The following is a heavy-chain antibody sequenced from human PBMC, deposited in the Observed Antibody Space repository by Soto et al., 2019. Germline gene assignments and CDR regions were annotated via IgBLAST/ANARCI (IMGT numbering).Heavy chain of an antibody. CDR1: SGSISSGGYY. J-gene: IGHJ5*02. V-gene: IGHV4-31*02. CDR3: ARVRSGVGYNWFDP. D-gene: IGHD3-16*01. Sequence: SETVSLTXTVSSGSISSGGYYWSWIRQHPGKGLEWIGNIFYSGSTYYNPSLKSRVTISVDTSKNQFSLKLSSVTAADTAVYYCARVRSGVGYNWFDPWGQGTLVTVSS. CDR2: IFYSGST.